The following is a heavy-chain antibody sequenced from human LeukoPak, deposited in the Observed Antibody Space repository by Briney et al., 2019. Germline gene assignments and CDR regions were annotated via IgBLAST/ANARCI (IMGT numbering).Heavy chain of an antibody. V-gene: IGHV4-59*01. D-gene: IGHD3-10*01. CDR1: GDSISNYY. J-gene: IGHJ5*01. CDR3: ARTPPSGEYNGFDS. CDR2: IYDSGST. Sequence: SETLSLTCSVSGDSISNYYWTWIRQPPGKGLKWIGSIYDSGSTNYNPSLKTRVTISVDTSKNQFSLKLTSVTAADTAVYFCARTPPSGEYNGFDSWGQGTLVTVSS.